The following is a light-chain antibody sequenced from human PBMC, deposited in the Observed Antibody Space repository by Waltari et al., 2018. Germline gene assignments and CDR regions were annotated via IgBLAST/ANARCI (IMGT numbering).Light chain of an antibody. CDR3: QQYGSSLLT. V-gene: IGKV3-20*01. J-gene: IGKJ4*01. CDR1: RSFSSSS. CDR2: GAS. Sequence: EIMLTQSPGTLSLSPGERATLSCRASRSFSSSSLAWYQQKPGQAPRLLIHGASSRATGIPDRFSGSGSGTDFTLTISRLEPEDFAVYYCQQYGSSLLTFGGGTKVEIK.